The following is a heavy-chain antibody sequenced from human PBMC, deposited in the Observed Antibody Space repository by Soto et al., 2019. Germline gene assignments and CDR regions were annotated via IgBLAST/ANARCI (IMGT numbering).Heavy chain of an antibody. D-gene: IGHD6-19*01. J-gene: IGHJ6*02. CDR1: GFTFSSYG. CDR3: AKDRDQQWRVGGMDV. CDR2: ISYDGSNK. Sequence: PGGSLRLSCAASGFTFSSYGMHWVRQAPGKGLEWVAVISYDGSNKYYADSVKGRFTISRDNSKNTLYLQMNSLRAEDTAVYYCAKDRDQQWRVGGMDVWGQGTTVTVSS. V-gene: IGHV3-30*18.